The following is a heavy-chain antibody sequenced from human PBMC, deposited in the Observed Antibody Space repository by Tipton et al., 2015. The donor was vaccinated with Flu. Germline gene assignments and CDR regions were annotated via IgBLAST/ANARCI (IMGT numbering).Heavy chain of an antibody. J-gene: IGHJ5*02. CDR1: GDSISSNYY. V-gene: IGHV4-38-2*02. CDR2: IFRTGST. D-gene: IGHD4-11*01. CDR3: AKRDYSNYVSDPKSWFDP. Sequence: TLPLTCTISGDSISSNYYWGWIRQPPGKGLEWIGNIFRTGSTYRNPSLKSPVTIAIDTFNNKFSLKVFSVTAADTAVYYSAKRDYSNYVSDPKSWFDPWGQGILVTVSS.